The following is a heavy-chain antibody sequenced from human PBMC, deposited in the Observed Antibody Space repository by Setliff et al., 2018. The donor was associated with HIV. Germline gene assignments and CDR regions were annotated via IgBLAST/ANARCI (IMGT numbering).Heavy chain of an antibody. Sequence: SETLSLTCTVSGGSISSGEYYWGWIRQPPGKGLEWLGYISSSGGTDYNPSLNSRIIISIDTSKNQFSLRLSSVTAADTAVYFCARVLPYDSTGFLLYYFDNWGQGTLVTVSS. CDR1: GGSISSGEYY. CDR3: ARVLPYDSTGFLLYYFDN. J-gene: IGHJ4*02. D-gene: IGHD3-22*01. CDR2: ISSSGGT. V-gene: IGHV4-30-4*08.